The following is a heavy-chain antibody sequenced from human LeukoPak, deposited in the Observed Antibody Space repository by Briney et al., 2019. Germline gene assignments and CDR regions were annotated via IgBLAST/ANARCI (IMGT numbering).Heavy chain of an antibody. CDR2: IYPGDSDT. Sequence: GESLKISFQGSGYSITSYWIGWVRQLPGKGLEWTGIIYPGDSDTTYSPSFQGQVTISADKSISTAYLQWSSLKASDTAMYYCARLTDDYFDYWGQGTLVTVSS. CDR1: GYSITSYW. CDR3: ARLTDDYFDY. V-gene: IGHV5-51*01. J-gene: IGHJ4*02.